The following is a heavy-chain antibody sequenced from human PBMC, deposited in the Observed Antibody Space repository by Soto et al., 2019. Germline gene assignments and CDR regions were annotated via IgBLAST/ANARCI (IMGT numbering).Heavy chain of an antibody. D-gene: IGHD6-6*01. V-gene: IGHV3-23*01. Sequence: GGSLRLSCAASGFTFSSYAMSWVRQAPGKGLEWVSAISGSGGSTYYADSVKGRFTISRDNSKNTLYLQMNSLRAEDTAVYYCAKDRPIQAAARPYHYYYGMDVWGQGTTVTVSS. CDR2: ISGSGGST. J-gene: IGHJ6*02. CDR3: AKDRPIQAAARPYHYYYGMDV. CDR1: GFTFSSYA.